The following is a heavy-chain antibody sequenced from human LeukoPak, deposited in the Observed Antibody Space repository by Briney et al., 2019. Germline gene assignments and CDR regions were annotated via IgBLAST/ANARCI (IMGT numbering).Heavy chain of an antibody. CDR2: IWYDGSNK. D-gene: IGHD6-13*01. J-gene: IGHJ4*02. CDR1: GFTFSSYG. Sequence: GGSLRLSCAASGFTFSSYGMHWVRQAPGKGLEWVAVIWYDGSNKYYADSVKGRFTISRDNSKNTLYLQMNSLRAEDTAVYYCARSSSWSGFDYWGQGTLATVSS. V-gene: IGHV3-33*01. CDR3: ARSSSWSGFDY.